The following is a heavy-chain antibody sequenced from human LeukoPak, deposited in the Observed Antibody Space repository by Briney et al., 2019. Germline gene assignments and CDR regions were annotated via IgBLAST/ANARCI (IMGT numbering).Heavy chain of an antibody. V-gene: IGHV3-48*03. CDR1: GFTFSNYE. J-gene: IGHJ4*02. CDR3: VRDPDALDY. Sequence: PGGSLRLSCAASGFTFSNYEMNWVRQAPGKGLEWVSYIRSSGDTKYYADSVKGRFTISRDNAKNSLYLQMNSLRDEDTAVYYCVRDPDALDYWGQGTLVTVSS. CDR2: IRSSGDTK. D-gene: IGHD2-2*01.